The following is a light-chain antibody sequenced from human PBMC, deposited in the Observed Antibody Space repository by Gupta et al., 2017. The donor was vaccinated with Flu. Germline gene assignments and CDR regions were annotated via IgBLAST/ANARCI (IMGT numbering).Light chain of an antibody. CDR2: WAS. J-gene: IGKJ2*01. V-gene: IGKV4-1*01. CDR1: QSVLYTPNYKDY. Sequence: DIVLTQSPDSLAVSLGERATINCKSSQSVLYTPNYKDYLAWYQQKPGQPTKLLIYWASARHSGVSGRLSGSGSATDFTRPRTGVEADDGEEHYCQPPGSFGQGTKVDIK. CDR3: QPPGS.